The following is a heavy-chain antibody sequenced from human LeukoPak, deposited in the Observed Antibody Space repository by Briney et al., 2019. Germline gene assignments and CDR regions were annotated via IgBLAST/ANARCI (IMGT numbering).Heavy chain of an antibody. J-gene: IGHJ5*02. CDR2: INPNSGGT. CDR1: GYTFTGYY. Sequence: ASVKASCKASGYTFTGYYMHWVRQAPGQGLEWMGWINPNSGGTNYAQKFQGRVTMTRDTSISTAYMELSRLRSDDTAVYYCARDYYGSGSYYEIDPWGQGTLVTVSS. CDR3: ARDYYGSGSYYEIDP. D-gene: IGHD3-10*01. V-gene: IGHV1-2*02.